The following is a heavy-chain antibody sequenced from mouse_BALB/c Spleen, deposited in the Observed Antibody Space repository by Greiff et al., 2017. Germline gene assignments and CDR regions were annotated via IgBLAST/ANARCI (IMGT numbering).Heavy chain of an antibody. Sequence: VMLVESGPGLVAPSQSLSITCTVSGFSLTSYGVHWVRQPPGKGLEWLGVIWAGGSTNYNSALMSRLSISKDNSKSQVFLKMNSLQTDDTAMYYCARASTMITTRGAMDYWGQGTSVTVSS. CDR3: ARASTMITTRGAMDY. D-gene: IGHD2-4*01. CDR1: GFSLTSYG. CDR2: IWAGGST. V-gene: IGHV2-9*02. J-gene: IGHJ4*01.